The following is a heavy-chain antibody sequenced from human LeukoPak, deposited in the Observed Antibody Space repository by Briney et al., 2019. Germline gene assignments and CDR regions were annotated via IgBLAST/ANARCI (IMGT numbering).Heavy chain of an antibody. V-gene: IGHV4-4*07. Sequence: SETLSLTCTVSGGSISSYYWSWIRQPARKGLEWIGRIYTSGSTNYNPSLKSRVTMSVDTSKNQFSLKLSSVTAADTAVYYCARVQYYDSSGYPGDDAFDIWGQGTMVTVSA. CDR1: GGSISSYY. CDR3: ARVQYYDSSGYPGDDAFDI. D-gene: IGHD3-22*01. CDR2: IYTSGST. J-gene: IGHJ3*02.